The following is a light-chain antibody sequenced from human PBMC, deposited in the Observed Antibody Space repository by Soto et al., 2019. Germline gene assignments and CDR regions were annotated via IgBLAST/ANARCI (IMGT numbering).Light chain of an antibody. CDR1: QSVSSN. Sequence: EIGMTQYPVTLSVSPGERVTLSCRASQSVSSNLAWYQQKPGQAPRLLIYDGSNRATGIPARFSGSGSGTDFTLTISSLEPEDFAVYYCQQRSDWPPITFGQGTRLEIK. J-gene: IGKJ5*01. CDR3: QQRSDWPPIT. CDR2: DGS. V-gene: IGKV3-11*01.